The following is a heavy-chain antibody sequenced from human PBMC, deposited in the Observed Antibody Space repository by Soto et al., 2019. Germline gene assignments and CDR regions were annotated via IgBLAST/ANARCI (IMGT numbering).Heavy chain of an antibody. CDR1: GYTFTSYA. Sequence: ASVKVSCKXSGYTFTSYAMHWVRQAPGQRLEWMGWINAGNGNTKYSQKFQGRVTIIRDTSASTAYMELSSLRSEDTAVYYCARDLGYSSSWYIRPLYFDYWGQGTLVTVSS. V-gene: IGHV1-3*01. D-gene: IGHD6-13*01. J-gene: IGHJ4*02. CDR2: INAGNGNT. CDR3: ARDLGYSSSWYIRPLYFDY.